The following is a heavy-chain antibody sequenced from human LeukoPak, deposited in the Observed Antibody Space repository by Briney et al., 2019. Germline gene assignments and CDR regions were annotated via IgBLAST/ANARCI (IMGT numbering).Heavy chain of an antibody. D-gene: IGHD1-26*01. CDR2: IYYSGST. CDR3: ARDSSSTGDYYMDV. Sequence: SETLFLTCTVSGGSISSYYWSWIRQPPGKGLEWIGYIYYSGSTNYNPSLKSRVTISVDTSKNQFSLKLSSVTAADTAVYYCARDSSSTGDYYMDVWGKGTTVTVSS. CDR1: GGSISSYY. V-gene: IGHV4-59*01. J-gene: IGHJ6*03.